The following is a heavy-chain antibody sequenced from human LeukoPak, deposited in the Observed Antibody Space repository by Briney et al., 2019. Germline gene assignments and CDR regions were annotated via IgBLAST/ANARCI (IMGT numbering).Heavy chain of an antibody. CDR1: GGSISSYY. V-gene: IGHV3-7*03. CDR2: IKEDGTET. D-gene: IGHD5-24*01. J-gene: IGHJ4*02. CDR3: AKEGRSLQTY. Sequence: ETLSLTCTVSGGSISSYYWSWIRQPPGKGLEWVANIKEDGTETYYVDSVKGRFTISRDNAKNSLYLQMNSLRVEDTAVYYCAKEGRSLQTYWGQGTLVTVSS.